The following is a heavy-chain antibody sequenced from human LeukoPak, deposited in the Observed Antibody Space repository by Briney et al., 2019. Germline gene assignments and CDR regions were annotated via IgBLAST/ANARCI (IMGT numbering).Heavy chain of an antibody. CDR3: ARDLGYSYGYGYYGMDV. J-gene: IGHJ6*02. CDR1: GFTFSSYA. Sequence: QAGGSLRLSCAASGFTFSSYAMHWVRQAPGKGLEWVAVISYDGSNKYYADSVKGRFTISRDNSKNTPYLQMNSLRAEDTAVYYCARDLGYSYGYGYYGMDVWGQGTTVTVSS. V-gene: IGHV3-30-3*01. CDR2: ISYDGSNK. D-gene: IGHD5-18*01.